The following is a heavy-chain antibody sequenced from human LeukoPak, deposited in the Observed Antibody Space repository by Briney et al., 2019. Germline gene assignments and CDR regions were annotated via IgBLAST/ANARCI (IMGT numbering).Heavy chain of an antibody. Sequence: GESLKISCKGSGYSFTSYWIGWVRQMPGKGLEWMGIIHPGDSDTRYSPSFQGQVTISADKALSTAYPQWSSLQASDTAMYYCARHLDISRYSGYVYWGQGTLVTVSS. J-gene: IGHJ4*02. CDR3: ARHLDISRYSGYVY. CDR1: GYSFTSYW. D-gene: IGHD5-12*01. V-gene: IGHV5-51*01. CDR2: IHPGDSDT.